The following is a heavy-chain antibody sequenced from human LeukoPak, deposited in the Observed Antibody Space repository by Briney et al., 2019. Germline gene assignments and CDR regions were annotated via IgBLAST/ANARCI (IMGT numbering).Heavy chain of an antibody. D-gene: IGHD3-10*01. Sequence: SETLSLTCTVSGGSISSSSYYWGWIRQPPGKGLEWIGSIYYSGSTYYSPSLKSRVTISVDTSKNQFSLKLSSVTAADTAVYYCARGLVRGSSGSPYYYYMDVWGKGTTVTVSS. V-gene: IGHV4-39*07. CDR1: GGSISSSSYY. CDR2: IYYSGST. J-gene: IGHJ6*03. CDR3: ARGLVRGSSGSPYYYYMDV.